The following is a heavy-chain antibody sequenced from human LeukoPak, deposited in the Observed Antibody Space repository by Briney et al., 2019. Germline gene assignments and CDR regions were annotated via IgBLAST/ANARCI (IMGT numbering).Heavy chain of an antibody. Sequence: LSLTCTVSGGSISSSSYYWGWIRQPPGKGLEWVSYISSSGSTIYYADSVKGRFIISRDNAKNSLYLQMNSLRAEDTAVYYCARGIGGYYDSSGYLDYWGQGTLVTVSS. V-gene: IGHV3-11*01. CDR2: ISSSGSTI. D-gene: IGHD3-22*01. J-gene: IGHJ4*02. CDR1: GGSISSSSYY. CDR3: ARGIGGYYDSSGYLDY.